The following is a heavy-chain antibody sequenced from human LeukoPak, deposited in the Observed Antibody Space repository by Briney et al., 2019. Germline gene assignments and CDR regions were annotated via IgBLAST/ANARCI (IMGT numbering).Heavy chain of an antibody. J-gene: IGHJ2*01. Sequence: SVKVSCKASGGTFGSYVISWVRQAPGQGLEWMGGIIPIFGTAHYAQKFQGRLTITADESTSTVYMEMSSLRSEDTAMYYCAKEGDTALVTGYFDLWGRGTLATVSS. CDR3: AKEGDTALVTGYFDL. CDR2: IIPIFGTA. D-gene: IGHD5-18*01. CDR1: GGTFGSYV. V-gene: IGHV1-69*13.